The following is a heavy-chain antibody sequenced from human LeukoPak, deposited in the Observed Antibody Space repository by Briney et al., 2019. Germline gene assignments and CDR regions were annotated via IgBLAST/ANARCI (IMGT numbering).Heavy chain of an antibody. D-gene: IGHD1-26*01. V-gene: IGHV3-48*01. CDR2: ISSSSSTI. CDR1: GFTFSSYS. J-gene: IGHJ4*02. CDR3: ARDGSGSYSGSSDY. Sequence: GGSLRLSCAASGFTFSSYSMNWVRQAPGKGLEWVSYISSSSSTIYYADSVKGRFTISRDNAKNSLYLQMNSLRAEDTAVYYCARDGSGSYSGSSDYWGQGTLVTVSS.